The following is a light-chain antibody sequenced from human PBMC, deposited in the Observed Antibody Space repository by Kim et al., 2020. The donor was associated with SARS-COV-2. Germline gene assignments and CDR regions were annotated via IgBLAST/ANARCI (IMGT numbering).Light chain of an antibody. V-gene: IGKV1-9*01. J-gene: IGKJ4*01. Sequence: ASVGERVTITCRASQDISTYLAWYQQKSGKAPKLLIYAAYNLQSGVPSRFSGSGSGTDFTLAISSLQPEDFAIYYCQQLKSYPLTFGGGTKVDIK. CDR1: QDISTY. CDR2: AAY. CDR3: QQLKSYPLT.